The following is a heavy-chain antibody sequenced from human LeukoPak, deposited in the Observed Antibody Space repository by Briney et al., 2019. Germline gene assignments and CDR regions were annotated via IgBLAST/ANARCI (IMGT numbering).Heavy chain of an antibody. J-gene: IGHJ4*02. CDR1: GGSISSSSYY. CDR2: IYYSGST. CDR3: ARLTGYDWESSYDY. Sequence: SETLSLTCTVSGGSISSSSYYWGWIRQPPGKGLEWIGSIYYSGSTYYNPSLKSRVTISVDTSKNQFSLKLSSVTAADTAVYYCARLTGYDWESSYDYWGQGTLVTVSS. D-gene: IGHD5-12*01. V-gene: IGHV4-39*01.